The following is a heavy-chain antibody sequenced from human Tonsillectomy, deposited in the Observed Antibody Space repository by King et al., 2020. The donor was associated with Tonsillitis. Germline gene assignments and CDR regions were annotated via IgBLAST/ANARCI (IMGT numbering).Heavy chain of an antibody. CDR2: ISSSGRYI. CDR3: ARGGGFSGYAYMDV. J-gene: IGHJ6*03. V-gene: IGHV3-21*01. Sequence: VQLVESGGGLVKPGGSLRLSCAASGCTFSSYSMNWVRQAPGKGLEGVSCISSSGRYIYYAASVKGRFPISRDSAKNSLYLQMTSLRAEDTAVYYCARGGGFSGYAYMDVWGKGTAATVSS. D-gene: IGHD5-12*01. CDR1: GCTFSSYS.